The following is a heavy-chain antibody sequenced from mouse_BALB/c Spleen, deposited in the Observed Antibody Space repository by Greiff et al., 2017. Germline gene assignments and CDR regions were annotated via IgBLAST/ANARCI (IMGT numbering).Heavy chain of an antibody. CDR1: GYAFSSYS. D-gene: IGHD1-1*01. CDR2: IYPGDGDT. V-gene: IGHV1-80*01. J-gene: IGHJ3*01. Sequence: VQLQQSGAELVRPGSSVKISCKASGYAFSSYSMNWVKQRPGQGLEWIGQIYPGDGDTNYNGKFKGKATLTADKSSSTAYMQLSSLTSEDSAVYFCARSPYYGSSWSFAYWGQGTLVTVSA. CDR3: ARSPYYGSSWSFAY.